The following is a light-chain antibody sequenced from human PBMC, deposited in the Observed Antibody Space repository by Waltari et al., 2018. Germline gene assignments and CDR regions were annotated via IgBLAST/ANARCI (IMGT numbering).Light chain of an antibody. J-gene: IGKJ2*01. CDR2: DAS. CDR1: QDISNY. CDR3: QQYDKWLMYT. V-gene: IGKV1-33*01. Sequence: DIQMTQSPSSLSASVGDRVTITCQASQDISNYLNWYQQKPGKAPKLLIYDASNLETGVPSRFSGSGSGTDFTFTISSLQPEDIAVYYCQQYDKWLMYTFGQGTKVEVK.